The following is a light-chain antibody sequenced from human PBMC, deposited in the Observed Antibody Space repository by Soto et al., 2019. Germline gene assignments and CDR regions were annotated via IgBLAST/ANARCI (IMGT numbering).Light chain of an antibody. CDR2: SNN. CDR1: SSNIGSNY. CDR3: ATWDDSLSGRV. Sequence: QSALTQSPSASGTPGQMVTISCSGSSSNIGSNYVYWYQHLPGAAPKLLIYSNNQRASGVPDRFSGSKSGTSASLAISGLRSEDEADYYCATWDDSLSGRVFGGGTKLTVL. V-gene: IGLV1-47*02. J-gene: IGLJ3*02.